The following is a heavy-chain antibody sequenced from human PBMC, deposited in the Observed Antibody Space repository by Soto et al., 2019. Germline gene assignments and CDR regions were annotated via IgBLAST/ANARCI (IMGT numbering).Heavy chain of an antibody. V-gene: IGHV1-3*01. D-gene: IGHD2-15*01. CDR2: INAGNGNT. CDR3: ARDLGGWPDY. J-gene: IGHJ4*02. Sequence: ASVKVSCKAPGYTFTSYGISWVRQAPGQGLEWMGWINAGNGNTKYSQRFQGRVTITRDTSASTAYMELSSLRSEDTAVYYCARDLGGWPDYWGQGTLVTVSS. CDR1: GYTFTSYG.